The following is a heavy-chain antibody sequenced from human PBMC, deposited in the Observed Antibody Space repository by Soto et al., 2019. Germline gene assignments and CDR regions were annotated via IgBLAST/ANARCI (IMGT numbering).Heavy chain of an antibody. D-gene: IGHD3-22*01. CDR2: IKSDGSYT. J-gene: IGHJ4*02. V-gene: IGHV3-74*01. CDR1: GFTFNTYW. CDR3: ATGGSGYFTY. Sequence: EVQLVGSGGGLVQPGGSLRLSCAASGFTFNTYWMQWVRQAPGEGLVWVSRIKSDGSYTNYADSVKGRFTISRDNAKNTLFLQMNSLGAEDTAVYYCATGGSGYFTYWGQGTLVTVSS.